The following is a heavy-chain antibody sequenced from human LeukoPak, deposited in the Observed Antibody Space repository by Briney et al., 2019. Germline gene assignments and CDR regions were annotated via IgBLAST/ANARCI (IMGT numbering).Heavy chain of an antibody. D-gene: IGHD1-26*01. J-gene: IGHJ4*02. CDR2: IIPIFGTA. CDR3: ARGGVGATTGKNDY. V-gene: IGHV1-69*05. Sequence: SVKVSCKASGGTFSSYAISWVRQAPGQGLEWMGGIIPIFGTANYAQKFQGRVTITTDESTSTAYMELSSLRSEDTAVYYCARGGVGATTGKNDYWGQGTLVTVSS. CDR1: GGTFSSYA.